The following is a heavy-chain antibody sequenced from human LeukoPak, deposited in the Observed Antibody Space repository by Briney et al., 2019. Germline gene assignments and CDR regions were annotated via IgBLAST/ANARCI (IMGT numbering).Heavy chain of an antibody. CDR2: IYYSGST. CDR1: GGSISSGGYY. V-gene: IGHV4-31*03. Sequence: PSQTLSLTCTVSGGSISSGGYYWSWIRQHPGKGLEWIGYIYYSGSTYYNPSLKSRVTISVDTSKNQFSLKLSSVTAADTAVYYCARTTQQWLVPDYWGQGTLVTVSS. J-gene: IGHJ4*02. CDR3: ARTTQQWLVPDY. D-gene: IGHD6-19*01.